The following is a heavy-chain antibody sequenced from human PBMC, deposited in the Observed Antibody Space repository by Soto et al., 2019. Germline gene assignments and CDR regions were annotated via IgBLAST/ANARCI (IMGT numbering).Heavy chain of an antibody. Sequence: GQSLKLSLKGSGCRLTRYWIGWVRPLPGKGLEWMGIIYPGDSDTRYSPSFQGQVTISADKSISTAYLQWSSLKASDTAMYYCARSFVVEAFAIWGHGTMVTVSS. CDR3: ARSFVVEAFAI. D-gene: IGHD2-15*01. CDR2: IYPGDSDT. CDR1: GCRLTRYW. J-gene: IGHJ3*02. V-gene: IGHV5-51*01.